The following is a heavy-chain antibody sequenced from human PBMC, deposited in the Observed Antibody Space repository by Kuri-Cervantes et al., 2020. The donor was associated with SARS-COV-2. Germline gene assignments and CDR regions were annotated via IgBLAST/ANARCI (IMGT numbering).Heavy chain of an antibody. CDR3: AGLYSSSWSYDY. D-gene: IGHD6-13*01. J-gene: IGHJ4*02. Sequence: GESLKISCAASGFTFSSYAMHWVRQAPGKGLEYVSAISSNGGSTYYANSVKGRFTISRDNSKNTLYLQMNSLRAEDTAVYYCAGLYSSSWSYDYWGQGTLVTVSS. V-gene: IGHV3-64*01. CDR1: GFTFSSYA. CDR2: ISSNGGST.